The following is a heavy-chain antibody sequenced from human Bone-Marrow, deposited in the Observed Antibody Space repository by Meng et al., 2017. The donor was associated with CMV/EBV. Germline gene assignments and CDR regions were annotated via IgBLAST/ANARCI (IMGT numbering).Heavy chain of an antibody. J-gene: IGHJ3*01. CDR2: ISYDGSNK. Sequence: GESLKISCAASGFTFSSYAMHWVRQAPGKGLEWVAVISYDGSNKYYADSVKGRFTISRDNSKNTLYLQMNSLRAEDTAVYYCESWGRIEGPLWGQGTMVTVSS. CDR1: GFTFSSYA. D-gene: IGHD3-16*01. CDR3: ESWGRIEGPL. V-gene: IGHV3-30*04.